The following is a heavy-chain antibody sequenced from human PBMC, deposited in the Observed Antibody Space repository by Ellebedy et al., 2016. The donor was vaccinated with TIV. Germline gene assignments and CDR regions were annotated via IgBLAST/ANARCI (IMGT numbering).Heavy chain of an antibody. CDR1: GGTFSSYA. D-gene: IGHD3-10*01. Sequence: AASVKVSCKASGGTFSSYAISWVRQAPGQGLEWMGGIIPIFGTANYAQKFQGRVTITADESTSTAYMELSSLRSEDTAVYYCARGGKALWFGESHYGMDVWGQGTTVTVSS. J-gene: IGHJ6*02. CDR2: IIPIFGTA. CDR3: ARGGKALWFGESHYGMDV. V-gene: IGHV1-69*13.